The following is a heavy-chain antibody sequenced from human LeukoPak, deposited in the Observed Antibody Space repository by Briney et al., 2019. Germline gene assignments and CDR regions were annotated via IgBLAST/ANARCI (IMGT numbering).Heavy chain of an antibody. Sequence: GGSLRLSRAASGFTISSYWMHWVRQVPGKGLVWVARINPGGSSITYADSVKGRFTISRDNAKNTLYLQMDSLRAEDTGVYYCARSNQADDYWGQGTLVTVSS. J-gene: IGHJ4*02. CDR1: GFTISSYW. D-gene: IGHD1-14*01. V-gene: IGHV3-74*01. CDR2: INPGGSSI. CDR3: ARSNQADDY.